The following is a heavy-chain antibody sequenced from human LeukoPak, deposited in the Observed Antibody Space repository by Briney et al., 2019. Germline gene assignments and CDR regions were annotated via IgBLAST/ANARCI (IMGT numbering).Heavy chain of an antibody. J-gene: IGHJ6*02. Sequence: SETLSLTCTVSGGSISSSSYYWGWIRQPPGKGLEWIGEINHSGSTNYNPSLKSRVTISVDTSKNQFSLKLSSVTAADTAVYYCARGYSSSWYYYGMDVWGQGTTVTVSS. CDR1: GGSISSSSYY. CDR2: INHSGST. D-gene: IGHD6-13*01. CDR3: ARGYSSSWYYYGMDV. V-gene: IGHV4-39*07.